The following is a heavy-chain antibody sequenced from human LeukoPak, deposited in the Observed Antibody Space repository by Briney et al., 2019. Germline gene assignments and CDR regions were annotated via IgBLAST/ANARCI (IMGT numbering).Heavy chain of an antibody. D-gene: IGHD6-19*01. CDR3: ARLVAVAGRGLDY. J-gene: IGHJ4*02. CDR2: ISSSSSYI. CDR1: GFTFSSYS. Sequence: GGSLRLSCAASGFTFSSYSMNWVRQAPGKGLEWVSSISSSSSYIYYADSVKGRFTISRDNAKNSLYLQMNSPRAEDTAVYYCARLVAVAGRGLDYWGQGTLVTVSS. V-gene: IGHV3-21*01.